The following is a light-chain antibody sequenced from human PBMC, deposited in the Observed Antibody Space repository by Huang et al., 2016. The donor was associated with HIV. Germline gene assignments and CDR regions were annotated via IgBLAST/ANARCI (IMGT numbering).Light chain of an antibody. CDR2: DAS. CDR3: QQYDNLPIT. CDR1: QDISNY. J-gene: IGKJ3*01. V-gene: IGKV1-33*01. Sequence: DIQMTQSPSSLSASVGDRVTITCQASQDISNYLNWYQQKPGKAPKLLIYDASNLEKGGPSRCSGSGSGTDFTFTISSLQPEDIATYYCQQYDNLPITFGPGTKVDIK.